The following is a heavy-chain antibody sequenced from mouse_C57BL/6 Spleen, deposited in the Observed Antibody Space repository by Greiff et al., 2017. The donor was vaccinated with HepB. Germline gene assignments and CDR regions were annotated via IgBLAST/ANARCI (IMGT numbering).Heavy chain of an antibody. J-gene: IGHJ4*01. CDR3: ARVPIYYGNYYAMDY. Sequence: EVHLVESEGGLVQPGSSMKLSCTASGFTFSDYYMAWVRQVPEKGLEWVANINYDGSSTYYLDSLKSRFIISRGNAKNILYLQMSSLKSEDTATYYCARVPIYYGNYYAMDYWGQGTSVTVSS. CDR2: INYDGSST. CDR1: GFTFSDYY. V-gene: IGHV5-16*01. D-gene: IGHD2-1*01.